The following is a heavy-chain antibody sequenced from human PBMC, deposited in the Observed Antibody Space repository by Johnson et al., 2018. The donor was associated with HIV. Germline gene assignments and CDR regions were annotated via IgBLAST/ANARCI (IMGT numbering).Heavy chain of an antibody. J-gene: IGHJ3*02. CDR3: ARGEGRIPHAFDI. CDR1: GFTFSSYA. D-gene: IGHD2-2*02. Sequence: QVQLVESGGGVVQPGRSLRLSCAASGFTFSSYAMHWVRQAQGKGLEWVSIILSDGSNIYYADSVKGRFTISRDNSKNTLYLQMGSLRAEDMAVYYCARGEGRIPHAFDIWGQGTMVTVSS. CDR2: ILSDGSNI. V-gene: IGHV3-30*14.